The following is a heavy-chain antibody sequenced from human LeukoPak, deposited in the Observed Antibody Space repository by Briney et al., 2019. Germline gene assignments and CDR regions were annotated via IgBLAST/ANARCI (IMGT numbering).Heavy chain of an antibody. J-gene: IGHJ4*02. V-gene: IGHV4-59*08. D-gene: IGHD6-19*01. CDR1: GGSISSYY. CDR2: IYYSGST. CDR3: ARLNIEDSSGWYADY. Sequence: SETLSLTCTVSGGSISSYYWSWIRQPPGKGLEWIGYIYYSGSTNYNPSLKSRVTISVDTSKNQFSLKLSSVTAADTAVYYCARLNIEDSSGWYADYWGQGTLVTVSS.